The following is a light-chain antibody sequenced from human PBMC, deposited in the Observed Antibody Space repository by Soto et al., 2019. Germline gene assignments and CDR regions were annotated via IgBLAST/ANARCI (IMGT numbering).Light chain of an antibody. CDR3: QQYNSYSRT. CDR1: QSISSW. Sequence: DIQMTQSPSTLSASVGDRVTITCWASQSISSWLAWYQQKPGKAPKLLIYKASSLESGVPSRFSGSGSGTEFTLTISSLQPDDFATYYCQQYNSYSRTFGQGTKVDI. CDR2: KAS. V-gene: IGKV1-5*03. J-gene: IGKJ1*01.